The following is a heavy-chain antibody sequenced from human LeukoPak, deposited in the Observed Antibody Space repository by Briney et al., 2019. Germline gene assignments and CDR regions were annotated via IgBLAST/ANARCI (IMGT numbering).Heavy chain of an antibody. D-gene: IGHD2-21*02. Sequence: SETLSLTCAVYGVSSSPYYWSWIRQPPGKGLEWIGEINHSGSTNYNPSLKSRVTISVDTSKNQFSLRLSSVTAADTAVYYCERGGFYCGGDCYVDYWGQGTLVTVSS. J-gene: IGHJ4*02. CDR3: ERGGFYCGGDCYVDY. V-gene: IGHV4-34*01. CDR1: GVSSSPYY. CDR2: INHSGST.